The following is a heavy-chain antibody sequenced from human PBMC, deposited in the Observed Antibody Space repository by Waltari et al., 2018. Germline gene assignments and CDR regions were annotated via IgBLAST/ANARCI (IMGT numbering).Heavy chain of an antibody. J-gene: IGHJ6*02. Sequence: QVQLVQSGAEVKKPGSSVKVSCKASGGTFSSYAISWVRQAPGQGLEWMGGIIPIVGTANYAQKFQGRVTITADESTSTAYMELSSLRSEDTAVYYCARDWGGYDNYYYYGMDVWGQGTTVTVS. CDR3: ARDWGGYDNYYYYGMDV. V-gene: IGHV1-69*13. CDR2: IIPIVGTA. D-gene: IGHD5-12*01. CDR1: GGTFSSYA.